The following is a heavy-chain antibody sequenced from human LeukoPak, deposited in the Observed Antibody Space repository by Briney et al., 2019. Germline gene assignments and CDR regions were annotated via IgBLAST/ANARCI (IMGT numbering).Heavy chain of an antibody. V-gene: IGHV3-23*01. J-gene: IGHJ4*02. Sequence: GGSLRLSCAASGFTLSSNAVNWVRQAPGKGLEWVSGLSGSGGSTFYADSVKGRFTISRDNSKNTLYLQMNSLRAEDTAVYYCARGQPYDSRTYDYWGQGTLVTVSS. CDR3: ARGQPYDSRTYDY. CDR2: LSGSGGST. CDR1: GFTLSSNA. D-gene: IGHD3-22*01.